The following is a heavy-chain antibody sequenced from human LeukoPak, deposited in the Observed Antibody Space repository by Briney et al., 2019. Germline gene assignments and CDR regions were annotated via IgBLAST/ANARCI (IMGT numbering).Heavy chain of an antibody. V-gene: IGHV4-61*02. Sequence: PSQTLSLTCTVSGGSISSGSYYWSWIRQPAGKGLEWIGRIYTSGSTNYNPSLKSRVTISVDTPKNQFSLKLSSVTAADTAVYYCARNFYDNTGNYWGQGTLVTVSS. CDR1: GGSISSGSYY. D-gene: IGHD2/OR15-2a*01. CDR2: IYTSGST. CDR3: ARNFYDNTGNY. J-gene: IGHJ4*02.